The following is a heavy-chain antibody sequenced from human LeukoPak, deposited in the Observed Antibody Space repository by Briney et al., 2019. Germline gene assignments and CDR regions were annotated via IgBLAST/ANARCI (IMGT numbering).Heavy chain of an antibody. CDR1: GFTFSSYS. V-gene: IGHV3-7*01. CDR2: IKQEGSEK. CDR3: ARDYSGGLYYYDSSGYLSY. Sequence: GGSLRLSCAASGFTFSSYSMNWVRQAPGKGLEWVANIKQEGSEKYYVDSVKGRFTISRDNAKNSLYLQMNSLRAEDTAVYYCARDYSGGLYYYDSSGYLSYWGQGTLVTVSS. D-gene: IGHD3-22*01. J-gene: IGHJ4*02.